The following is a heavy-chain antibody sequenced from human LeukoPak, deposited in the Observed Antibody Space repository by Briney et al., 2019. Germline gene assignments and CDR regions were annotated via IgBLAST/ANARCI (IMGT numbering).Heavy chain of an antibody. CDR1: GVSLSGNY. D-gene: IGHD3-10*01. V-gene: IGHV4-34*01. CDR3: ARGGDGARLGY. Sequence: SETVSLTCAVYGVSLSGNYWTWIRQPPGKGLEWIGEINRSGSTNYNPSLKSRVTMSVDTSKNQFSLKLSSVTAADTAVYYCARGGDGARLGYWGQGTLVTVSS. CDR2: INRSGST. J-gene: IGHJ4*02.